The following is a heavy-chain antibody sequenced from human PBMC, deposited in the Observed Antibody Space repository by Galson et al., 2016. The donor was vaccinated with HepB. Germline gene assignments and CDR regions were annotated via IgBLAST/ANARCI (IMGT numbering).Heavy chain of an antibody. D-gene: IGHD3-3*01. CDR2: LNAGKGDT. Sequence: SVKVSCKASGYTFRNYAIHWVRQAPGQSLEWMGWLNAGKGDTKFSQNVQGRITMTTDTSTSTAHMELRSLRSDDTAMYFFVRDRDTLIRVLEWSYPKKNLEVWGQGTTVIFSS. CDR3: VRDRDTLIRVLEWSYPKKNLEV. J-gene: IGHJ6*02. V-gene: IGHV1-3*01. CDR1: GYTFRNYA.